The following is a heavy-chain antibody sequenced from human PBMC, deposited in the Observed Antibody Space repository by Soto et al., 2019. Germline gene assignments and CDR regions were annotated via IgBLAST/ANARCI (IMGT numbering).Heavy chain of an antibody. V-gene: IGHV1-18*01. Sequence: QVQLVQAGAEVKKPGASVKVSFKASGYTFTSYGISWVRQAPGQGLEWMGWISAYNGNTYYSQKLQGRVTMTTDTSTSTAYMELRSLSSDDTAVYYCVVAAQPYYFDYWGQGTLVTVSS. CDR2: ISAYNGNT. D-gene: IGHD2-15*01. J-gene: IGHJ4*02. CDR1: GYTFTSYG. CDR3: VVAAQPYYFDY.